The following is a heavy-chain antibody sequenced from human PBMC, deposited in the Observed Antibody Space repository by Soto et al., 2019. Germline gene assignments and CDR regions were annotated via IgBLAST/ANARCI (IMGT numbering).Heavy chain of an antibody. CDR1: GGSISNYY. CDR3: ARRYAGNFDY. Sequence: QVQLQESGPGLVKPSETLSLTCTVSGGSISNYYWSWIRQPPGKGLEWIGYIYYSGSTNYNPSLKSRVTISVDTSKNLFSLKLSSVTAADTAVYYCARRYAGNFDYWGQGTLVTVSS. V-gene: IGHV4-59*01. D-gene: IGHD2-8*01. CDR2: IYYSGST. J-gene: IGHJ4*02.